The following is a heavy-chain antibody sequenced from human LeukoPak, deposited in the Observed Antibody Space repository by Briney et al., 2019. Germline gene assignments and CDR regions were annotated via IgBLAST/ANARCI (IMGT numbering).Heavy chain of an antibody. V-gene: IGHV3-23*01. J-gene: IGHJ4*02. Sequence: PGGSLRLSCAASGFTFSSYAMSWVRQAPGKGLEWVSDISGSGGSTYYADTVKGRFTISRDNSKNTLYLQMNSLRAEDTAVYYCAKLPIFGVVAPNDYWGQGTLVTVSS. CDR1: GFTFSSYA. CDR3: AKLPIFGVVAPNDY. CDR2: ISGSGGST. D-gene: IGHD3-3*01.